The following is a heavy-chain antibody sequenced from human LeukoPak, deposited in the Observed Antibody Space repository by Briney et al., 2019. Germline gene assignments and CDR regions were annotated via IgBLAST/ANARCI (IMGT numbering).Heavy chain of an antibody. V-gene: IGHV4-4*09. Sequence: PSETLSLTCTVSGGSTSSYYWSWIRQPPGKGLEWIGYIYTSGSTNYNPSLKSRVTISVDTSKNQFSLKLSSVTAADTAVYYCARESHSSDFDYWGQGTLVTVSS. D-gene: IGHD6-25*01. CDR3: ARESHSSDFDY. CDR1: GGSTSSYY. CDR2: IYTSGST. J-gene: IGHJ4*02.